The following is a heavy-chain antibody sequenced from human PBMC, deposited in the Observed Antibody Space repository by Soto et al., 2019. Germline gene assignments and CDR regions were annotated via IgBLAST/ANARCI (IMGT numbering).Heavy chain of an antibody. CDR2: INHSGST. Sequence: SETLSLTCAVYGGSFSGYYWSWIRQPPGKGLEWIGEINHSGSTNYNPSLKSRVTISVDTSKNQFSLKLSSVTAADTAVYYCARARITMVRGVFDYWGQGTLVTVSS. V-gene: IGHV4-34*01. CDR1: GGSFSGYY. D-gene: IGHD3-10*01. CDR3: ARARITMVRGVFDY. J-gene: IGHJ4*02.